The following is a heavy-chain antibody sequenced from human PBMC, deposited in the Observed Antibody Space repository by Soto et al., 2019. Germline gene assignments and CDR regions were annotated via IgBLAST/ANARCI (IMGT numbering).Heavy chain of an antibody. J-gene: IGHJ5*02. CDR3: ARGKNWFAR. V-gene: IGHV4-59*08. CDR1: GASITSAY. CDR2: IYYIGST. Sequence: QVQLQESGPGLVKPSETLSLTCSVSGASITSAYWNWIRQPPGKGLEWVGYIYYIGSTNYNPSLKSRVTMSLDTSNNQLSLDLRFVTAADTAVYYCARGKNWFARWGQGTLVTVSS.